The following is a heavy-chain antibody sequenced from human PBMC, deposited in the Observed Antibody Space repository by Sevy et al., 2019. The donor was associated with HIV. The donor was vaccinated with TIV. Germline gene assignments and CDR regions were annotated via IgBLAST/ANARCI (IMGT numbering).Heavy chain of an antibody. CDR2: IYHSGST. V-gene: IGHV4-4*02. D-gene: IGHD3-16*02. Sequence: SETLSLTCAVSGGSISSSNWWSWVRQPPGKGLEWIGEIYHSGSTNYNPSLKSRVTISVDKSKNQFSLKLSSVTAGDTAVYYCARDLRRLHLGELSFPAPHYYYYGMDVWGQGTTVTVSS. CDR3: ARDLRRLHLGELSFPAPHYYYYGMDV. CDR1: GGSISSSNW. J-gene: IGHJ6*02.